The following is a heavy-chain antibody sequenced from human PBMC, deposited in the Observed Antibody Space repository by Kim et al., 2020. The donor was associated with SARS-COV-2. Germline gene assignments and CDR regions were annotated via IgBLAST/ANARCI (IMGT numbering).Heavy chain of an antibody. J-gene: IGHJ5*01. CDR1: GGSFSGYY. CDR2: INHSGST. CDR3: VRGSGLYYYDSSGYRNWF. D-gene: IGHD3-22*01. V-gene: IGHV4-34*01. Sequence: SETLSLTCAVYGGSFSGYYWSWIRQPPGKGLEWIGEINHSGSTNYNPSLKSRVTISVDTSKNQFSLKLSSVTAADPAVYYCVRGSGLYYYDSSGYRNWF.